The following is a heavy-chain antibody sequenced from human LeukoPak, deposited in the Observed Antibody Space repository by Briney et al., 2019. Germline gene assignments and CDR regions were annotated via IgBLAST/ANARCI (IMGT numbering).Heavy chain of an antibody. D-gene: IGHD3-3*01. J-gene: IGHJ5*02. CDR1: GFTFSSYA. CDR2: ISSNGGST. V-gene: IGHV3-64*01. Sequence: PGGSLRLSCAASGFTFSSYAMHWVRQAPGKGLEYVSAISSNGGSTYYANSVKGRFTISRDNSKNTLYLQMNSLRAEDTAVYYCARGLRFLEDRGRPWGQGTLVTVSS. CDR3: ARGLRFLEDRGRP.